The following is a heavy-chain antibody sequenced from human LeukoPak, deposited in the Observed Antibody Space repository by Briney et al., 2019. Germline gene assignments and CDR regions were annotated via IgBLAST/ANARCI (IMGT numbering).Heavy chain of an antibody. J-gene: IGHJ4*02. V-gene: IGHV4-31*03. CDR1: GGSISSGGYY. Sequence: SQTLSLTCTVSGGSISSGGYYWSWIRQHPGKGLEWIGYIYYSGSTYYNPSLKSRVTISVDTSKNQFSPKLSSVTAADTAVYYCARDKSGSYDYWGQGTLVTVSS. CDR3: ARDKSGSYDY. CDR2: IYYSGST. D-gene: IGHD1-26*01.